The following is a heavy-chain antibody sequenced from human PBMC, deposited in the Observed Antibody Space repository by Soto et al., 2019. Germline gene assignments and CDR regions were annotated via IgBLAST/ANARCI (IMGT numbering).Heavy chain of an antibody. CDR2: ISAYNGNT. J-gene: IGHJ4*02. D-gene: IGHD2-15*01. Sequence: VASVKVSCKASGYTFTSYGISWVRQAPGQGLEWMGWISAYNGNTNYAQKLQGRVTMTTDTSTSTAYMELRSLRSDDTAVYYCARDLLDIVVVVAATNFDYWGQGTLVTVSS. V-gene: IGHV1-18*01. CDR1: GYTFTSYG. CDR3: ARDLLDIVVVVAATNFDY.